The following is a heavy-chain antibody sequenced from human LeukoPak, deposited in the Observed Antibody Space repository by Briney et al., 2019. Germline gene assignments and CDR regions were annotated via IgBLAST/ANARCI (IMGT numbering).Heavy chain of an antibody. V-gene: IGHV4-34*01. CDR2: IHHSGGT. J-gene: IGHJ5*02. D-gene: IGHD2-15*01. CDR1: GGSFSGYY. Sequence: SETLSLTCAVYGGSFSGYYWSWIRQPPGKGLEWIGVIHHSGGTSYNPSLKSRVTISVDMSKNQISLRLTSMTAADTAVYYCARGLLGGAASWGQGTLVTVSS. CDR3: ARGLLGGAAS.